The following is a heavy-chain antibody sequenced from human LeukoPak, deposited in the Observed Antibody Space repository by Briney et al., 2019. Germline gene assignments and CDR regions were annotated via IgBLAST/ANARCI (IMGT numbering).Heavy chain of an antibody. CDR3: ARGTYYYDSSGYIDY. D-gene: IGHD3-22*01. V-gene: IGHV3-48*03. Sequence: PGGSLRLSCAASGFTFSSYEMNWVRQAPGKGLEWVSYISSRGSTIYYADSVKGRFTISRDNAKNSLYLQMNSLRAEDTAVYYCARGTYYYDSSGYIDYWGQGTLVTVSS. CDR1: GFTFSSYE. CDR2: ISSRGSTI. J-gene: IGHJ4*02.